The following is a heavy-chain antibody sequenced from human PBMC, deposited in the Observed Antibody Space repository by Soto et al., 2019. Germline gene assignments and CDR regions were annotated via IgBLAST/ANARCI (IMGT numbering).Heavy chain of an antibody. CDR1: GGSVSSNSYS. V-gene: IGHV4-39*01. CDR3: ARRGSGSYSDY. J-gene: IGHJ4*02. D-gene: IGHD3-10*01. Sequence: PSETLSLTCTVSGGSVSSNSYSWGWIRQSPGKGLEWIGIIYSTENTYYHPSLLSRVTISVDTSKNQFSLKLSSVTAADTAVYYCARRGSGSYSDYWGQGTLVTVSS. CDR2: IYSTENT.